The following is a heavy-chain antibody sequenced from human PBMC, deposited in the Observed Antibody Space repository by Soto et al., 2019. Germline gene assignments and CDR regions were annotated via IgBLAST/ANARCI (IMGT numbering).Heavy chain of an antibody. CDR2: ISYTSSTI. CDR3: ARDNGLAGSFDP. CDR1: GFTFSTYS. Sequence: GGSLRLSCAASGFTFSTYSMNWVRQAPGKGLEWVSYISYTSSTIYYADSVKGRFTISRDNAKNSLFLQMNSLRDEDTAVYYCARDNGLAGSFDPWGQGTLVTVSS. J-gene: IGHJ5*02. D-gene: IGHD2-21*01. V-gene: IGHV3-48*02.